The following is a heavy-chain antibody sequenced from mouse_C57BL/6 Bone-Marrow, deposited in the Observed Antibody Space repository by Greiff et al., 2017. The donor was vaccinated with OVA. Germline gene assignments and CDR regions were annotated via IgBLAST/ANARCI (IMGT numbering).Heavy chain of an antibody. CDR2: IRNKANGYTT. CDR3: ARWGYYAMDY. CDR1: GFTFTDYY. V-gene: IGHV7-3*01. Sequence: EVQLQESGGGLVQPGGSLSLSCAASGFTFTDYYMSWVRQPPGKALEWLGFIRNKANGYTTEYSASVKGRFTISRDNSQSILYLQMNALRAEDSANYYCARWGYYAMDYWGQGTSVTVSS. J-gene: IGHJ4*01.